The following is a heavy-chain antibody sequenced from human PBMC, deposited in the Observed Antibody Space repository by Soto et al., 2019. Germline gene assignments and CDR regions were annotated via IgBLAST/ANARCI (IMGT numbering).Heavy chain of an antibody. Sequence: QVQLQESGPGLVKPAQTLSLTCTVSCCSIISGDYYWGWIRQPPVKGLVWIGYIYYTLSSYYNPSLKSRVTISLDTATNQFYLRLNSVTAADTAVYYCARDAGVGTWNYGGGGYWGQGNMVTVSS. J-gene: IGHJ4*02. CDR3: ARDAGVGTWNYGGGGY. CDR2: IYYTLSS. D-gene: IGHD1-7*01. V-gene: IGHV4-30-4*01. CDR1: CCSIISGDYY.